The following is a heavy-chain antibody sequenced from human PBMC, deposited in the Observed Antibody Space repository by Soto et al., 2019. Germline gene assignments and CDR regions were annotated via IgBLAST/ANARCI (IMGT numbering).Heavy chain of an antibody. CDR3: ARDNSGGMRVIPSIAARGVWFDP. Sequence: QVQLVQSGAEVKKPGASVKVSCKASGYTFTSYYMHWVRQAPGQGLEWMGIINPSGGSTSYAQKFQGRVTMTRDTSTSTVYMELSSLRSEDTAVYYCARDNSGGMRVIPSIAARGVWFDPWGQGTLVTVSS. CDR2: INPSGGST. V-gene: IGHV1-46*01. J-gene: IGHJ5*02. CDR1: GYTFTSYY. D-gene: IGHD6-6*01.